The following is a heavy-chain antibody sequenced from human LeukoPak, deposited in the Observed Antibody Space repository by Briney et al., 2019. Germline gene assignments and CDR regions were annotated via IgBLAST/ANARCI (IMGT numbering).Heavy chain of an antibody. CDR2: ISYDGSNK. CDR1: GFTFSSYA. Sequence: PGGSLRLSCAASGFTFSSYAMHWVRQAPGKGLEWVAVISYDGSNKYYADSVKGRFTISRDNSKNTLYLQMNSLRAEDTAVYYCAKGTDGVGYYYYYYMDVWGKGTTVTVSS. J-gene: IGHJ6*03. CDR3: AKGTDGVGYYYYYYMDV. V-gene: IGHV3-30*04. D-gene: IGHD3-3*01.